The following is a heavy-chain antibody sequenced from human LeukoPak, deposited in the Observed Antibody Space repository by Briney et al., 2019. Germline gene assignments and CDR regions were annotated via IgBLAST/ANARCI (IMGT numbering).Heavy chain of an antibody. CDR1: GFTVSSNY. CDR3: ARALPPSGYYTTPEYYFDY. D-gene: IGHD3-3*01. V-gene: IGHV3-66*01. J-gene: IGHJ4*02. Sequence: GGSLRLSCAASGFTVSSNYTSWVRQAPGKGLEWASVIYSGGSTYYADSVKGGFTISRDNSKNTLYLQMNSLRAEDTAVYYCARALPPSGYYTTPEYYFDYWGQGTLVTVSS. CDR2: IYSGGST.